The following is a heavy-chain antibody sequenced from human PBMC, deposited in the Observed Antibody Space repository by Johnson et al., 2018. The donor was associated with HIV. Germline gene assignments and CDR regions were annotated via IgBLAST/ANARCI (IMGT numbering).Heavy chain of an antibody. Sequence: QLVESGGGVVQPGRSLRLSCAASGFTFSSYAMHWVRQAPGKGLEWVAVISYDGSNKYYADSVKGRFIISRDNAKNSMYLQMNSLRVEDTALYYCARGKGAAAGLDAFDIWGQGSMVTFSS. CDR1: GFTFSSYA. D-gene: IGHD6-13*01. CDR3: ARGKGAAAGLDAFDI. V-gene: IGHV3-30-3*01. J-gene: IGHJ3*02. CDR2: ISYDGSNK.